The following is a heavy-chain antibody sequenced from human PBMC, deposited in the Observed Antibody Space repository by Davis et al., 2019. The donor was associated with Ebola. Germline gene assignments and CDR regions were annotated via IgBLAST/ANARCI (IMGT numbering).Heavy chain of an antibody. V-gene: IGHV3-33*01. CDR3: ARDGGYQFDYGDYVGFLDY. CDR2: IWYDGSNK. CDR1: GFTFSSYG. Sequence: LKISCAASGFTFSSYGMHWVRQAPGKGLEWVAVIWYDGSNKYYADSVKGRFTISRDNSKNTLYLQMNSLRAEDTAVYYCARDGGYQFDYGDYVGFLDYWGQGTLVTVSS. J-gene: IGHJ4*02. D-gene: IGHD4-17*01.